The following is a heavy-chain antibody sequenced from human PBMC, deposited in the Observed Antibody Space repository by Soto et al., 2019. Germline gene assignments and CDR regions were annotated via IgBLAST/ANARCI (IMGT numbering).Heavy chain of an antibody. J-gene: IGHJ3*02. CDR2: IIPIFGTA. Sequence: QVQLVQSGAEVKKPGSSVKVSCKASGGTFSSYAISWVRQAPGQGLEWMGGIIPIFGTANYAQKFQGRVTITPDESTSTAYMGRRSLRSEDTAVYYCASRRDGYNSGLDAFDIWGQGTMVTVSS. D-gene: IGHD5-12*01. V-gene: IGHV1-69*05. CDR3: ASRRDGYNSGLDAFDI. CDR1: GGTFSSYA.